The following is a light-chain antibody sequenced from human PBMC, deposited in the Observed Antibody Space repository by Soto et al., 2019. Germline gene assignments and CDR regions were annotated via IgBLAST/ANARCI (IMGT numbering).Light chain of an antibody. CDR1: SSNIGDDY. J-gene: IGLJ2*01. V-gene: IGLV1-51*01. Sequence: QSVLTQPPSVSAAPGQKVTISCSGSSSNIGDDYVAWYQQFPGTAPKLLIYDNNERLSWIPDRFSGSKSGTSATLGITGLQTEDEADYYCGSCDSSLSAVVFGGGTKVTVL. CDR2: DNN. CDR3: GSCDSSLSAVV.